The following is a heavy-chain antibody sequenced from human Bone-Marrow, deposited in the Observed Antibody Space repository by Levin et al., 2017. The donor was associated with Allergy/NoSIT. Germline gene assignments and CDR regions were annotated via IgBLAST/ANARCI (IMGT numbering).Heavy chain of an antibody. CDR2: INPNSGGT. CDR3: ARDGITMVRGVMGFDY. Sequence: AASVKVSCKASGYTFTGYYMHWVRQAPGQGLEWMGWINPNSGGTNYAQKFQGRVTMTRDTSISTAYVELSRLRSDDTAVYYCARDGITMVRGVMGFDYWGQGTLVTVSS. CDR1: GYTFTGYY. V-gene: IGHV1-2*02. D-gene: IGHD3-10*01. J-gene: IGHJ4*02.